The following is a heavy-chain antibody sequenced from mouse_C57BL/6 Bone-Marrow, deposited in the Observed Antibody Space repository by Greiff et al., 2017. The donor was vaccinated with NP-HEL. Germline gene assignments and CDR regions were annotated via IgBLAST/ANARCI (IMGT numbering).Heavy chain of an antibody. J-gene: IGHJ2*01. CDR1: GFNIKDYY. V-gene: IGHV14-2*01. D-gene: IGHD4-1*01. CDR2: IDPEDGET. Sequence: VQLQQSGAELVKPGASVKLSCTASGFNIKDYYMHWVKQRTEQGLEWIGRIDPEDGETKYAPNFQGKATITADTSSNTAYLQLSSLTSEDTAVYYCARILGRLYYFDYWGQGTTLTVSS. CDR3: ARILGRLYYFDY.